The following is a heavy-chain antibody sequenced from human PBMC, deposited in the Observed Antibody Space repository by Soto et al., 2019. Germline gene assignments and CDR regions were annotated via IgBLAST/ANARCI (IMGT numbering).Heavy chain of an antibody. D-gene: IGHD1-26*01. CDR1: GFSLSNARMG. CDR3: ARIPPSGSYYYYYYGMDV. V-gene: IGHV2-26*01. Sequence: QVTLKESGPVLVKPTETLTLTCTVSGFSLSNARMGVSWIRQPPGKALDWLAHIFSNDEKSYSTSLKSRITISKDTSKSQVVLTITNMDPVDTATYYCARIPPSGSYYYYYYGMDVWGQGTTVTVSS. CDR2: IFSNDEK. J-gene: IGHJ6*02.